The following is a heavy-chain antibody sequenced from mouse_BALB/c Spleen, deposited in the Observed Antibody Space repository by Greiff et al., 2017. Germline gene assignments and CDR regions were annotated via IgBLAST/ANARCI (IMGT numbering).Heavy chain of an antibody. CDR1: GYTFTSYT. J-gene: IGHJ4*01. CDR3: ARFLYYAMDY. V-gene: IGHV1-4*02. CDR2: INPSSGYT. Sequence: VQLQQSAAELARPGASVKMSCKASGYTFTSYTMHWVKQRPGQGLEWIGYINPSSGYTEYNQKFKDKTTLTADKSSSTAYMQLSSLTSEDSAVYYCARFLYYAMDYWGQGTSVTVSS.